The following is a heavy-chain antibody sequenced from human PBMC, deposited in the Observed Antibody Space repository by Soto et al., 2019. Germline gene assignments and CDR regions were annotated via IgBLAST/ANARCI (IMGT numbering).Heavy chain of an antibody. CDR2: IHSDGSST. J-gene: IGHJ3*02. Sequence: EVQLVESGGGLVQPGESLRLSCVASGFTFSYYWMHWVRQGPGKGLVWVSRIHSDGSSTTYADSVKGRFTISRDNAKNTLYLQMNSLRAVDTAVYYCARGDRGAFDIRGQGTVVTVSS. D-gene: IGHD1-26*01. V-gene: IGHV3-74*01. CDR3: ARGDRGAFDI. CDR1: GFTFSYYW.